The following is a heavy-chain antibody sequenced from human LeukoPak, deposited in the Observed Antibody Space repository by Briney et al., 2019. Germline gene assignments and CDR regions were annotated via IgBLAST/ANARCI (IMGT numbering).Heavy chain of an antibody. CDR3: ASTSGYSYGNYYYYGMDV. CDR2: IIPIFGIA. CDR1: GRTFSSYA. V-gene: IGHV1-69*04. D-gene: IGHD5-18*01. Sequence: SVKVSCKASGRTFSSYAISWVRQAPGQGLEWMGRIIPIFGIANYAQKFQGRVTITADKSTSTAYMELSSLRSEDTAVYYCASTSGYSYGNYYYYGMDVWGQGTTVTVSS. J-gene: IGHJ6*02.